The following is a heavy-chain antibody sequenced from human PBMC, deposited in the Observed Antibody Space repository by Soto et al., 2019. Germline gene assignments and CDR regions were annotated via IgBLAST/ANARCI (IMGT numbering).Heavy chain of an antibody. Sequence: EVQLLESGGGLVQTGGSLRLSCAASGFTFSTYAMSWVRQAPGKGLEWVSTISGSADATFYADSVKGRFAIFRDNSRTMFYLQMNSLRAEDKAVYYCAKGGDGYCSTTSCLFHFDYWGPGTLATVS. D-gene: IGHD2-2*01. J-gene: IGHJ4*02. CDR3: AKGGDGYCSTTSCLFHFDY. CDR1: GFTFSTYA. CDR2: ISGSADAT. V-gene: IGHV3-23*01.